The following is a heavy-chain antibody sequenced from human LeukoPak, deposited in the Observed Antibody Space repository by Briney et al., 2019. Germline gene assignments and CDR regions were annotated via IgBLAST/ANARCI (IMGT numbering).Heavy chain of an antibody. CDR1: GGSISSGGYY. D-gene: IGHD2-2*01. V-gene: IGHV4-31*03. J-gene: IGHJ4*02. Sequence: SETLSPTCTVSGGSISSGGYYWSWIRPHPGKGLEWIGYIYYSGSTYYNPSLKSRVTISVDTSKNQFSLKLSSVTAADTAVYYCARSIVVVPAAHFDYWGQGTLVTVSS. CDR3: ARSIVVVPAAHFDY. CDR2: IYYSGST.